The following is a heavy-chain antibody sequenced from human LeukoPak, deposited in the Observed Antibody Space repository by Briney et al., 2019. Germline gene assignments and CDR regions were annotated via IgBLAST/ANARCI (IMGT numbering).Heavy chain of an antibody. V-gene: IGHV3-23*01. J-gene: IGHJ4*02. CDR1: GFTFSSYA. Sequence: GGSLRLSCAASGFTFSSYAMSWVRQAPGKGLEWVSTISGSGGSTYYADSVKGRFTISRDNSKNTLYLQMNSLRAEDTAVYYCAKSSGYSSSKFDYWGQGTLVTVSS. CDR2: ISGSGGST. CDR3: AKSSGYSSSKFDY. D-gene: IGHD6-13*01.